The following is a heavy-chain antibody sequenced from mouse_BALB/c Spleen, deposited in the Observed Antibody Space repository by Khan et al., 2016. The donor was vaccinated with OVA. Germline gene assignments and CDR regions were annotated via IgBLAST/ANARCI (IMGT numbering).Heavy chain of an antibody. V-gene: IGHV1S41*01. J-gene: IGHJ4*01. CDR1: GYTFTSYW. CDR2: ISPGSGTP. D-gene: IGHD1-1*01. Sequence: DLVKPGASVKLSCKASGYTFTSYWINWIKQRPGQGLEWIGRISPGSGTPYYNEMFKGKATLTVDTSSSTANIQLSSLSSEDSAVYFCARENYYGSSHYAVDYWGQVSSVTVSS. CDR3: ARENYYGSSHYAVDY.